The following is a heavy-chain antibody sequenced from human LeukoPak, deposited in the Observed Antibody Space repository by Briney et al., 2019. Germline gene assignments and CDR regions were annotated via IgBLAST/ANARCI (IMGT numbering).Heavy chain of an antibody. CDR1: GFTSSSYA. V-gene: IGHV3-23*01. CDR2: VSGSGSST. CDR3: AKDTIDYYDNSGDYRG. J-gene: IGHJ4*02. D-gene: IGHD3-22*01. Sequence: PGGSLRLSCAASGFTSSSYAMSWVRQAPGKGLEWVSGVSGSGSSTYYEDSEEGGFTVSRDNSKDTQYLQMNSLSAEATAVYYCAKDTIDYYDNSGDYRGWGQGTLVTVSS.